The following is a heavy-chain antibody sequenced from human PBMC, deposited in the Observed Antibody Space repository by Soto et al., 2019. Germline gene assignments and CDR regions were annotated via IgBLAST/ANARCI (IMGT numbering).Heavy chain of an antibody. Sequence: EVQPVESGGGLVKPGGSLRLSCAASGFTFSSYSMNWVRQAPGKGLEWVSSISSSSSYIYYADSVKGRFTISRDNAKNSLYLQMNSLRAEDTAVYYCARVQQTDFWSGYGFDYWGQGTLVTVSS. J-gene: IGHJ4*02. D-gene: IGHD3-3*01. CDR2: ISSSSSYI. CDR1: GFTFSSYS. CDR3: ARVQQTDFWSGYGFDY. V-gene: IGHV3-21*01.